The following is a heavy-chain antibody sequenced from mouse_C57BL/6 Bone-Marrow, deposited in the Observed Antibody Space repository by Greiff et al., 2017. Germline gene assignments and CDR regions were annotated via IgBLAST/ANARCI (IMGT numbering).Heavy chain of an antibody. Sequence: QVQLQQPGAELVKPGASVKLSCKASGYTFTSYWMNWVKQRPGQGLEWIGMIDPNSGSTNYNEKFKSKATLTVDKSSSTAYMQLSSLTSEDSAVYDDAGSYGSFRSFDYWGQGTTLTVSA. V-gene: IGHV1-64*01. CDR2: IDPNSGST. D-gene: IGHD1-1*01. CDR1: GYTFTSYW. J-gene: IGHJ2*01. CDR3: AGSYGSFRSFDY.